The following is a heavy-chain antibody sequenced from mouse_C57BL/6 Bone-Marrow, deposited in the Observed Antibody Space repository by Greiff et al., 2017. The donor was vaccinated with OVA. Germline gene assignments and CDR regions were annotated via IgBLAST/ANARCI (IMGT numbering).Heavy chain of an antibody. CDR3: ARSEILYYYGSSGGYCEV. CDR1: GYTFTDYN. D-gene: IGHD1-1*01. V-gene: IGHV1-18*01. Sequence: EVQLQQSGPELVKPGASVKIPCKASGYTFTDYNMDWVKQSHGKSLEWIGDINPNNGGTIYNQKFKGKATLTVDKSSSTAYMELRSLTSEDTAVYYCARSEILYYYGSSGGYCEVWGTGTTVTVSS. CDR2: INPNNGGT. J-gene: IGHJ1*03.